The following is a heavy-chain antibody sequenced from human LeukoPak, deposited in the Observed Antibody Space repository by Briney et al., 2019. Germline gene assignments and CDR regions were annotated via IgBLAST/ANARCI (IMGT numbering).Heavy chain of an antibody. Sequence: SGPTLVKPSETLSLTCTVSGGSVSSGGHYWSRIRQPPGKGLEWIGYIYYSGSTYYNPSLKSRVSTSVDTSKNQFSLKLSSVTAADTAVYYCARDLLNEGNHLDYWGQGTLVTVSS. J-gene: IGHJ4*02. CDR2: IYYSGST. CDR3: ARDLLNEGNHLDY. CDR1: GGSVSSGGHY. V-gene: IGHV4-30-4*08. D-gene: IGHD4-23*01.